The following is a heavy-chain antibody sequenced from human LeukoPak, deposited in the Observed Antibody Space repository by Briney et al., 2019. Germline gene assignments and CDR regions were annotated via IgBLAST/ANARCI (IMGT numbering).Heavy chain of an antibody. J-gene: IGHJ4*02. CDR2: ISGSGGST. D-gene: IGHD3-22*01. Sequence: GESLRLSCVASGFPFSSYWMTWVRQAPGKGLEWVSAISGSGGSTYYADSVKGRFTISRDNSKNTLYLQMNSLRAEDTAVYYCAKDGRTYYYDSSGYNYWGQGTLVTVSS. CDR3: AKDGRTYYYDSSGYNY. CDR1: GFPFSSYW. V-gene: IGHV3-23*01.